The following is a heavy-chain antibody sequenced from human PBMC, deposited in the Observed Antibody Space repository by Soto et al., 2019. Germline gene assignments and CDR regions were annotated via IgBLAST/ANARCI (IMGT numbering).Heavy chain of an antibody. J-gene: IGHJ6*02. CDR3: ARGASIVVVPAAMDYYYYGMDV. Sequence: ASVKVSCKASGYTFTGYYMHWVRQAPGQGLEWMGWINPNSGGTNYAQKFQGWVTMTRDTSISTAYMELSRLRSDDTAVYYCARGASIVVVPAAMDYYYYGMDVWGQGTTVTVSS. CDR2: INPNSGGT. D-gene: IGHD2-2*01. CDR1: GYTFTGYY. V-gene: IGHV1-2*04.